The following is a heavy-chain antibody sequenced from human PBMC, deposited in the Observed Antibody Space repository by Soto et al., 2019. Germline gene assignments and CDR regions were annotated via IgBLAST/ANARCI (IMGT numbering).Heavy chain of an antibody. Sequence: PGVSLRLSWAASGFTFSSYAMSWVRQAPGKGLEWVSALSGSGGSTYYADSVKGRFTISRDNSKNTLYLQMNSLRAEDTAVYYCANVDSSGWYPYYYYGMDVWGQGTTVTVSS. J-gene: IGHJ6*02. CDR2: LSGSGGST. CDR3: ANVDSSGWYPYYYYGMDV. V-gene: IGHV3-23*01. D-gene: IGHD6-19*01. CDR1: GFTFSSYA.